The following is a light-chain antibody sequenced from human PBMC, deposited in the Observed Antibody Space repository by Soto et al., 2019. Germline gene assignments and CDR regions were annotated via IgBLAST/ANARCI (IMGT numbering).Light chain of an antibody. V-gene: IGLV1-40*01. J-gene: IGLJ1*01. CDR3: QSYDSSLSALYV. CDR2: GNS. CDR1: ISNIGAGSD. Sequence: SVRSLPPSVSGAPGQRDTLSCTGSISNIGAGSDVHWYQQLPGTAPKLLIHGNSNRPSGVPDRFSGSKSGTSASLAITGLQAEDEADYYCQSYDSSLSALYVLGTGTKV.